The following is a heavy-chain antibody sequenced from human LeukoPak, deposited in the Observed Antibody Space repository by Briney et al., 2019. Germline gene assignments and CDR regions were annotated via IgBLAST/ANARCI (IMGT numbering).Heavy chain of an antibody. CDR2: IYPGDSDT. D-gene: IGHD3-10*01. V-gene: IGHV5-51*01. J-gene: IGHJ5*02. CDR1: GNSFTSYW. Sequence: GESLKISCKRSGNSFTSYWIGWVRQMPGKGLEWMRIIYPGDSDTRYSPSFQGQVTISADKSISTAYLQWSSLKASDTAMYYCARRLWLGDDNWLDPWGPGTLVTVSS. CDR3: ARRLWLGDDNWLDP.